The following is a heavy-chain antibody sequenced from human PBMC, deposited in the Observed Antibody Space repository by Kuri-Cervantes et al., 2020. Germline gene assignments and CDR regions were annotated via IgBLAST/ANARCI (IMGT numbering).Heavy chain of an antibody. CDR1: GYTFTSYA. Sequence: ASVKVSCKASGYTFTSYAMHWVRQAPGQRLEWMGWINAGNGNTKYSQKFQGRVTITRDTSASTAYMELSSLRAEDTAVYYCAKDAYDYIWGSYPNTDASDIWGQGTMVTVSS. CDR2: INAGNGNT. V-gene: IGHV1-3*01. D-gene: IGHD3-16*02. J-gene: IGHJ3*02. CDR3: AKDAYDYIWGSYPNTDASDI.